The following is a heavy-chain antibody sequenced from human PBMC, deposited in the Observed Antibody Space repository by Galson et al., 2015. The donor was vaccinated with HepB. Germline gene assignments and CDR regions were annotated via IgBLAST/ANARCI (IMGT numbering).Heavy chain of an antibody. CDR3: ARVVCSGGSCYSHDAFDI. V-gene: IGHV3-30-3*01. CDR2: ISYDGSNK. D-gene: IGHD2-15*01. CDR1: GFTFSSYA. J-gene: IGHJ3*02. Sequence: SLRLSCAASGFTFSSYAMHWVRQAPGKGLEWVAVISYDGSNKYYADSVKGRFTISRDNSKNTLYLQMNSLRAEDTAVYYCARVVCSGGSCYSHDAFDIWGQGTMVTVSS.